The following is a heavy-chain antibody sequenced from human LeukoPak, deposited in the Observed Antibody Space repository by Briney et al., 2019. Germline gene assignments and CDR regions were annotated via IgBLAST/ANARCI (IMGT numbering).Heavy chain of an antibody. J-gene: IGHJ4*02. Sequence: PGGSLRLSCAASGFSFSSFAMSWVRQAPGKGLEWVSSIHGSGGLTYYADSVKGRFSISRDTSSVYLHMNGLRAEDTALYYCAKDQGNDYGDQLHYWGQGTLVTVSS. CDR1: GFSFSSFA. V-gene: IGHV3-23*01. D-gene: IGHD4/OR15-4a*01. CDR2: IHGSGGLT. CDR3: AKDQGNDYGDQLHY.